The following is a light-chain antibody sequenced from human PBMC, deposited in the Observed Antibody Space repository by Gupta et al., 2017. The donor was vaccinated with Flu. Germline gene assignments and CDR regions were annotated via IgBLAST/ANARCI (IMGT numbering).Light chain of an antibody. J-gene: IGKJ4*01. Sequence: DIQMTQSPSTLSASVGDRVTITCRASQSISSWLAWYQQKPGKAPKLLIYKASRVESGVPSRFSGSGSGTEFTLTISSLQPDDFATYYCQQYNSYALTFGGGTNVEIK. CDR2: KAS. CDR1: QSISSW. CDR3: QQYNSYALT. V-gene: IGKV1-5*03.